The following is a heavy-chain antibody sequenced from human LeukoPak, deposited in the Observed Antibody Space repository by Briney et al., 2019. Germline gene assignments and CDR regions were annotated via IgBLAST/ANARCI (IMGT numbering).Heavy chain of an antibody. CDR1: GFTFSSYG. J-gene: IGHJ6*02. D-gene: IGHD3-22*01. V-gene: IGHV3-30*18. CDR3: AKEQHYDSSGYRPRRDYYYGMDV. CDR2: ISYDGSNK. Sequence: GGSLRLSCAASGFTFSSYGMHWVRQAPGKGLEWVAVISYDGSNKYYADPVKGRFTISRDNSKNTLYLQMNSLRAEDTAVYYCAKEQHYDSSGYRPRRDYYYGMDVWGQGTTVTVSS.